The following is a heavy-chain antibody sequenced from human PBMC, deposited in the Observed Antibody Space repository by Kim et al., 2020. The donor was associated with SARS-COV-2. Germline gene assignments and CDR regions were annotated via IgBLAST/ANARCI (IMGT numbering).Heavy chain of an antibody. CDR1: GGSMSSYY. J-gene: IGHJ4*02. Sequence: SETLSLTCTVSGGSMSSYYWSWIRQPPGKGLEWIGYIYYSGSTNSNPSLKSRVTISVDTSKNQFSLKLNSVTAADTAVYYCARGRVSESYNTLGYWGQGMLVTVSS. CDR3: ARGRVSESYNTLGY. D-gene: IGHD3-10*01. CDR2: IYYSGST. V-gene: IGHV4-59*01.